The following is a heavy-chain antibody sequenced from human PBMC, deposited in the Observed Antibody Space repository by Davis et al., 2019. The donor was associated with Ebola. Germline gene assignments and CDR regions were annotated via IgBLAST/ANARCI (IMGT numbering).Heavy chain of an antibody. V-gene: IGHV5-10-1*04. J-gene: IGHJ6*02. CDR3: ARHLSYSSSWYYYGMDV. D-gene: IGHD6-13*01. Sequence: GESLKISCQCSGYSFTSYWISWVRQMPGKGLEWMGRIDPSDSYTHHSPSFQGQVTISADKSISTADLQWSSLKASDTAMYYCARHLSYSSSWYYYGMDVWGQGTTVTVSS. CDR2: IDPSDSYT. CDR1: GYSFTSYW.